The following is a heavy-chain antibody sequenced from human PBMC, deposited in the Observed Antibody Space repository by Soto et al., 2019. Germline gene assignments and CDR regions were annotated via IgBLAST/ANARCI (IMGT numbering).Heavy chain of an antibody. D-gene: IGHD6-13*01. CDR1: GYTFTSYA. Sequence: ASVKVSCKASGYTFTSYAMHWVRQAPGQRLEWMGWINAGNGNTKYSQKFQGRVTITRDTSASTAYMELSSLRSEDTAVYYCARESLYSSSWYPIFDYCGQGSLVIGSS. CDR3: ARESLYSSSWYPIFDY. V-gene: IGHV1-3*01. J-gene: IGHJ4*02. CDR2: INAGNGNT.